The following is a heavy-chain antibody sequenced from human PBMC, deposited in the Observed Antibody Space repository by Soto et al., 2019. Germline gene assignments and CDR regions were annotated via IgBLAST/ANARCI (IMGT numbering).Heavy chain of an antibody. J-gene: IGHJ4*02. CDR2: INHSGST. CDR1: GGSFSGYY. V-gene: IGHV4-34*01. D-gene: IGHD6-19*01. CDR3: ARATPWVAGSSLDY. Sequence: QVQLQQWGAGLLKPSETLSLTCAVYGGSFSGYYWSWIRQPPGKGLEWIGEINHSGSTNYNPSLKSRVTISVDTSKNQLSLKLSSVTAADKAVYYCARATPWVAGSSLDYWGQGTLVTVSS.